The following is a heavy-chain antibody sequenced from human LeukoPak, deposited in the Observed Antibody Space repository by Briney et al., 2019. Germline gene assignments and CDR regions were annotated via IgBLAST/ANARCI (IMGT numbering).Heavy chain of an antibody. J-gene: IGHJ4*02. CDR1: GGSFSGYY. CDR2: INNSGST. CDR3: ASGPYDSSGYYFDY. D-gene: IGHD3-22*01. V-gene: IGHV4-34*01. Sequence: SETLSLTCAVYGGSFSGYYWSWLRQPPGKGVEWVGEINNSGSTNYNPSLRGRVTISVDTCKKKFSLKMRSVTAADTAVYYCASGPYDSSGYYFDYWGQGTLVTVSS.